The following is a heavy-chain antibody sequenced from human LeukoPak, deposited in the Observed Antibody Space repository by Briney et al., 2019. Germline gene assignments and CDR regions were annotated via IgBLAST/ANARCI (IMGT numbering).Heavy chain of an antibody. J-gene: IGHJ6*04. CDR2: IYCSGST. Sequence: TLSLTCTVSGGSISSGDYYWSWIRQPPGKGLEWIGYIYCSGSTYYNPSLKSRVTISVDTSKNQFSLKLSSVTAADTAVYYCARDHCSSTSCPPDVWGKGTTVTVSS. V-gene: IGHV4-30-4*08. CDR1: GGSISSGDYY. CDR3: ARDHCSSTSCPPDV. D-gene: IGHD2-2*01.